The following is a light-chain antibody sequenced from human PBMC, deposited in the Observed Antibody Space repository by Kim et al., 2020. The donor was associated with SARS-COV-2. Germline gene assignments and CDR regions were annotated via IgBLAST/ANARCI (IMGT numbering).Light chain of an antibody. CDR2: AND. J-gene: IGLJ7*01. V-gene: IGLV1-51*01. CDR3: GTWDTSLTGV. CDR1: TSNIGNNH. Sequence: GQRVTSSCSGTTSNIGNNHVSWYQQLPGTAPKLLIYANDKRSSGIPDRFSGSKSGTSATLVITGLQTGDEADYYCGTWDTSLTGVFGGGTQLTVL.